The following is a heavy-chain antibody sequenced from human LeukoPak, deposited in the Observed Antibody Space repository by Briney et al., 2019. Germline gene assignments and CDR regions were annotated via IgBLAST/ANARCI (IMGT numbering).Heavy chain of an antibody. Sequence: PGGSLRLSCAASGFTFSTYVMTWVRQAPGKGLEWVSAILGSGGGTYYTDSVKGRFTISRDNSKNTLYLQMNSLRAEDTAVYYCATTPRAYYYYHMDVWGQGTTVTVSS. CDR2: ILGSGGGT. V-gene: IGHV3-23*01. CDR1: GFTFSTYV. CDR3: ATTPRAYYYYHMDV. J-gene: IGHJ6*02.